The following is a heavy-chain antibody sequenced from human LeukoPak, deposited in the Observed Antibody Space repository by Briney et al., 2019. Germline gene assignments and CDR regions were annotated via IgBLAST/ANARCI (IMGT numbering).Heavy chain of an antibody. V-gene: IGHV4-30-2*01. CDR3: ARGGRDGYRKRFFDY. D-gene: IGHD5-24*01. Sequence: SETLSLTCTVSGGSISSGGYYWSWIRQPPGKGLEWIGYVYHSGSTYYNPSLKSRVTISVDRSKNQFSLKLSSVTAADTAVYYCARGGRDGYRKRFFDYWGQGTLVTVSS. J-gene: IGHJ4*02. CDR2: VYHSGST. CDR1: GGSISSGGYY.